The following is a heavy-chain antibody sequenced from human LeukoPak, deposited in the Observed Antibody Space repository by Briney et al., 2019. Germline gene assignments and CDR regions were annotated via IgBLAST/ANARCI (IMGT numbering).Heavy chain of an antibody. CDR1: GFTFSSYA. Sequence: GASLRLSYSSSGFTFSSYAMSSVRQAPGKGLDWGSSICAGGTFTYYAYSVKCRFTTSSDNSRNTLYMPTRSLRADATAVSSCAKDLAYTTYAYSFAYSGQGSLVTASS. J-gene: IGHJ4*02. D-gene: IGHD4-11*01. V-gene: IGHV3-23*01. CDR2: ICAGGTFT. CDR3: AKDLAYTTYAYSFAY.